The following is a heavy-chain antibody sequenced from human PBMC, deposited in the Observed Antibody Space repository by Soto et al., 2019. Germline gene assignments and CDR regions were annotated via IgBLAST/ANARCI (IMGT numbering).Heavy chain of an antibody. D-gene: IGHD2-2*01. CDR3: ARSSTYIVVRKPPGNHDYYGMDV. CDR1: GGTFSNYT. CDR2: IIPVFGTT. J-gene: IGHJ6*02. V-gene: IGHV1-69*01. Sequence: QVQLVQSGAEVKKPGSSVKVFCKASGGTFSNYTISWVRQAPGQGLEWMGGIIPVFGTTDYEQKFQGRVTITADGSTRTAYMKRISLRSADTAVYFCARSSTYIVVRKPPGNHDYYGMDVWGQGTTVIVSS.